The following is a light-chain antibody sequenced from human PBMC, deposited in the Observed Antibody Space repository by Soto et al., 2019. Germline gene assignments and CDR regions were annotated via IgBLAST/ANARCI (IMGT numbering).Light chain of an antibody. CDR1: SSDVGLYNL. CDR2: EVN. J-gene: IGLJ3*02. CDR3: CSYVGSSLVM. V-gene: IGLV2-23*02. Sequence: QSALTQPASVSGSPGQSITISCTGTSSDVGLYNLVSWYQQLPGKAPKLIIYEVNERPSGISDRFSGSKSGDTASLTISGLQDDDEADYYCCSYVGSSLVMFGGGTKLTVL.